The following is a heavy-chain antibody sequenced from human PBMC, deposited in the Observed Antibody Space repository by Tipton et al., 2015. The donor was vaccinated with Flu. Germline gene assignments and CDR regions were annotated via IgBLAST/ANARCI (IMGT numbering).Heavy chain of an antibody. D-gene: IGHD3-22*01. CDR2: ISSSGSTI. V-gene: IGHV3-48*03. J-gene: IGHJ4*02. CDR3: VRDPVDYYYESSGYYPYYFDY. Sequence: SLRLSCAASGFIFSSYEMNWVRQAPGKGLEWVSFISSSGSTIYYADSVKGRFTISRDNAKNSLYLQMSSLRAEDTAVYYCVRDPVDYYYESSGYYPYYFDYWGQGTLVTVSS. CDR1: GFIFSSYE.